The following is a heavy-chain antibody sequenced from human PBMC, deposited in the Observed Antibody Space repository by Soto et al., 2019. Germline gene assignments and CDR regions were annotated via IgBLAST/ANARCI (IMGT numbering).Heavy chain of an antibody. CDR2: IDPSDSYT. CDR3: ARDSIAGAGTHYYYYYGVDV. V-gene: IGHV5-10-1*01. CDR1: GYSFTSYW. J-gene: IGHJ6*02. D-gene: IGHD6-19*01. Sequence: PGESLKISCKGSGYSFTSYWISWVRQMPGKGLEWMGRIDPSDSYTNYSPSFQGHVTISADKSISTAYLQWSSLKASDTAMYYCARDSIAGAGTHYYYYYGVDVWGQGTTVTVPS.